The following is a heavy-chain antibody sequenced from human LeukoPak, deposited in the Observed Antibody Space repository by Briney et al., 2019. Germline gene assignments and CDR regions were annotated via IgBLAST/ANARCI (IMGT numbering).Heavy chain of an antibody. D-gene: IGHD3-3*01. Sequence: GASVKVSCKASGGTFSSYAISWVRQAPGQGLEWMGGIIPIFGTANYAQKFQGRVTITTDESTSTAYMELSSLRSEDTAVYYCARSFWSGYLNWFDPWGQGTLVTVSS. CDR2: IIPIFGTA. J-gene: IGHJ5*02. CDR1: GGTFSSYA. V-gene: IGHV1-69*05. CDR3: ARSFWSGYLNWFDP.